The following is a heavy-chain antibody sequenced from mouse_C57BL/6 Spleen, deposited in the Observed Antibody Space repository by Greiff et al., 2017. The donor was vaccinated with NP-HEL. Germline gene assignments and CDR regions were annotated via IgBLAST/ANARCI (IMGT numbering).Heavy chain of an antibody. D-gene: IGHD2-12*01. CDR2: IDPSDSET. CDR3: ARGGVLLSFAY. Sequence: QVQLQQPGAELVRPGSSVKLSCKASGYTFTSYWMHWVKQRPIQGLEWIGNIDPSDSETHYNQKFKDKATLTVDKSSSTAYMQLSSLTSEDSAVYYCARGGVLLSFAYWGQGTLVTVSA. CDR1: GYTFTSYW. J-gene: IGHJ3*01. V-gene: IGHV1-52*01.